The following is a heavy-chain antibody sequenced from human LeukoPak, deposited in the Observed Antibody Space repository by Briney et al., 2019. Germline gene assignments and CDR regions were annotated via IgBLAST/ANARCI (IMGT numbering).Heavy chain of an antibody. CDR2: INPSGGST. D-gene: IGHD3-9*01. CDR1: GYTFTSHY. CDR3: ARATGYYNGYYYYGMDV. J-gene: IGHJ6*02. V-gene: IGHV1-46*01. Sequence: ASVKVSCKASGYTFTSHYMHWVRQAPGQGLEWMGIINPSGGSTSYAQKFQGRVTMTRDTSTSTVYMELSSLRSEDTAVYYCARATGYYNGYYYYGMDVWGQGTTVTVSS.